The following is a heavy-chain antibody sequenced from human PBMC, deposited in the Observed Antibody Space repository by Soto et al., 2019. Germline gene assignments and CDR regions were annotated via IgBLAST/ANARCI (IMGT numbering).Heavy chain of an antibody. J-gene: IGHJ4*02. CDR3: ARVRANDYEIDY. D-gene: IGHD4-17*01. CDR1: GFMFGSYW. CDR2: IKRDGSEK. Sequence: EVQLVESGGGLVQPGGSLRLSCAASGFMFGSYWMTWVRHAPRKGLEWVANIKRDGSEKFYVDSVKGRFTISRDNADNSLFLPMNSLRAEDSAIYYGARVRANDYEIDYWGQGALVTVS. V-gene: IGHV3-7*03.